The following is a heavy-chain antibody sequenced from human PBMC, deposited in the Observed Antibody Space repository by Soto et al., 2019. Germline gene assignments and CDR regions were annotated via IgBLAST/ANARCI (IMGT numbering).Heavy chain of an antibody. J-gene: IGHJ4*02. CDR3: AKDAPIAAAGFFFDY. CDR2: ISYDGSNK. V-gene: IGHV3-30*18. CDR1: GFTFSSYG. Sequence: QVQLVESGGGVVQPGRSLRLSCAASGFTFSSYGMHWVRQAPGKGLEWVAVISYDGSNKYYADSVKGRFTISRDNSKNTLYLQMNSLRAEDTAVYYCAKDAPIAAAGFFFDYWGQGTLVPGSS. D-gene: IGHD6-13*01.